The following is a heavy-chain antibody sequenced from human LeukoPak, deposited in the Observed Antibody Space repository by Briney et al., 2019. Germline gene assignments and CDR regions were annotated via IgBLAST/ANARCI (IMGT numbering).Heavy chain of an antibody. CDR3: ARVSVVYGMDV. V-gene: IGHV4-59*01. Sequence: SETLSLTCSVSGGSISSDYWAWIRQPPGKGPEWIGHMYYTGSTNYNPSLKSRVTISLATSKNQFSLKLSSVTAADTAVYYCARVSVVYGMDVWGRGTTVTVSS. CDR1: GGSISSDY. D-gene: IGHD5/OR15-5a*01. J-gene: IGHJ6*02. CDR2: MYYTGST.